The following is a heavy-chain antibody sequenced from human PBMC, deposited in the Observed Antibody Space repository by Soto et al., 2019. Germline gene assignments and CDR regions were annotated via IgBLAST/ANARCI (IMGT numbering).Heavy chain of an antibody. V-gene: IGHV1-46*03. J-gene: IGHJ6*02. CDR1: RYTFTSYY. CDR2: INPSGGST. CDR3: ARDRGGYYYGMDV. D-gene: IGHD3-10*01. Sequence: QVQLVQSGAEVKKPGASVKVSCKASRYTFTSYYMHWVRQAPGQGLEWMGIINPSGGSTSYAQKFQGRVTMTRDTSTSTVYMELSSLRSEDTAVYYCARDRGGYYYGMDVWGQGTTVTVSS.